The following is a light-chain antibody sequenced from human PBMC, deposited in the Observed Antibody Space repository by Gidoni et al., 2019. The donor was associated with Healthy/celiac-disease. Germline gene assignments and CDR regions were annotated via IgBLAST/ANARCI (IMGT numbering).Light chain of an antibody. J-gene: IGLJ2*01. V-gene: IGLV3-1*01. Sequence: YELTQPPSVSVSPGQTASITCSGDKLGDKYACWYQQKPGQSPVLVIYQDSKRPSGIPERFSGSNSGNTATLTISGTQAMDEADYYCQAWDSSTAVVFGGGTKLTVL. CDR1: KLGDKY. CDR3: QAWDSSTAVV. CDR2: QDS.